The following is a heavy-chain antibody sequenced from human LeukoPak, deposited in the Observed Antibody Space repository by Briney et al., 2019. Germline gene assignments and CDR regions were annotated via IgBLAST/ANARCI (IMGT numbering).Heavy chain of an antibody. J-gene: IGHJ6*02. CDR1: GGSISSSSYY. D-gene: IGHD5-12*01. V-gene: IGHV4-39*01. CDR3: ARTRRGYSGYDFRYYYYGMDV. CDR2: IYYSGST. Sequence: SETLSLTCTVSGGSISSSSYYWGWIRQPTGKGLEWIGSIYYSGSTYYNPSLKSRVTISVDTSKNQFSLKLSSVTAADTAVYYYARTRRGYSGYDFRYYYYGMDVWGQGTTVTVSS.